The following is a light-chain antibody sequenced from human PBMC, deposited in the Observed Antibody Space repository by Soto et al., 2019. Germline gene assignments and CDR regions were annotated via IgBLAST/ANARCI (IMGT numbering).Light chain of an antibody. CDR3: MQAVQTPWS. V-gene: IGKV2-28*01. Sequence: EIVVTQSPLSLPVILGEPASISCRSSQSLPHSNGFNYLDWYLQRPGQSPQLLIYMASSRASGVPDRFSRSGAGPDFTLTSTRVEAEDVGIYYCMQAVQTPWSFGQGTKVDIK. CDR2: MAS. CDR1: QSLPHSNGFNY. J-gene: IGKJ1*01.